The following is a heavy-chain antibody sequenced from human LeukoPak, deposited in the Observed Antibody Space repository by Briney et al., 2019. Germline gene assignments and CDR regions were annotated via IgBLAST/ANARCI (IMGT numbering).Heavy chain of an antibody. CDR1: GFTFSSYS. CDR2: ISSSSSTI. D-gene: IGHD4-17*01. Sequence: GGSPRLSCAASGFTFSSYSMKWVRQAPGKGLEWVSYISSSSSTIYYADSVKGRFTIARDNAKNSLYLQMNSLRAEDTAVYYCARSYGDSYFDYWGQGTLVTVSS. V-gene: IGHV3-48*04. CDR3: ARSYGDSYFDY. J-gene: IGHJ4*02.